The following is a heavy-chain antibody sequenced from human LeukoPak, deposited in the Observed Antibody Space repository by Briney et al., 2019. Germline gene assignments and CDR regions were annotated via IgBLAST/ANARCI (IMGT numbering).Heavy chain of an antibody. Sequence: GGSLRLSCTASGFTFKNYGMHWVRQVPGKGLEWVSGIIWSSATIGYADSVKGRFTISRDNAKNSLYLQMNSLRAEDTALYYCAKDKSDGDYYRYFDLWGRGTLVTVSS. CDR3: AKDKSDGDYYRYFDL. V-gene: IGHV3-9*01. CDR2: IIWSSATI. J-gene: IGHJ2*01. D-gene: IGHD4-17*01. CDR1: GFTFKNYG.